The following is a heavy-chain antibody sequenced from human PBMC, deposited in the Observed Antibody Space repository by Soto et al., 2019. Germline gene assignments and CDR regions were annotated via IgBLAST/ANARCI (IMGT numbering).Heavy chain of an antibody. V-gene: IGHV3-33*01. J-gene: IGHJ4*02. CDR3: AREGGVYGDYATYLPPYYFDY. CDR2: IWYDGSNK. D-gene: IGHD4-17*01. CDR1: GFTFSSYG. Sequence: QVQLVESGGGVVQPGRSLRLSCAASGFTFSSYGMHWVRQAPGKGLEWVAVIWYDGSNKYYADSVKGRFTISRDNSKNTLYLQMNSLRAEDTAVYYCAREGGVYGDYATYLPPYYFDYWGQGTLVTVSS.